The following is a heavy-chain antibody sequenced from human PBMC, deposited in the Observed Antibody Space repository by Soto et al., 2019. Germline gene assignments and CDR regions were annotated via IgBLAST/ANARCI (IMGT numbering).Heavy chain of an antibody. CDR1: GFTFSTYA. Sequence: EVQLLESGGGLVQPGGSLRLSCAASGFTFSTYAMSWVRQAPGKGLEWVSTITDSGTATYYADSVKGRFAISRDNSKNTLYLHMYSLRAEDPAVYYCATRGPTRGNPYCFDDWGQGTLVTVSS. V-gene: IGHV3-23*01. D-gene: IGHD5-12*01. CDR2: ITDSGTAT. CDR3: ATRGPTRGNPYCFDD. J-gene: IGHJ4*02.